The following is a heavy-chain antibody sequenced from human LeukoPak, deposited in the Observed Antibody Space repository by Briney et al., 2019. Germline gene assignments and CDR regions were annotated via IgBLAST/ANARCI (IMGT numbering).Heavy chain of an antibody. J-gene: IGHJ4*02. V-gene: IGHV3-49*03. CDR1: GFTFGDYA. Sequence: GGSLRLSCTASGFTFGDYAMSWFRQAPGKGLEWVGFIRSKAYGGTTEYAASVKGRFTISRDDSKSLAYLQMNSLKTEDTAVYYCTRERHYDSSGYLDYWGQGTLVTVSS. CDR2: IRSKAYGGTT. CDR3: TRERHYDSSGYLDY. D-gene: IGHD3-22*01.